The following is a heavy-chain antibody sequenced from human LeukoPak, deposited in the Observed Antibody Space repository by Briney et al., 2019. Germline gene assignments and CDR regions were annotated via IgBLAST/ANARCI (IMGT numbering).Heavy chain of an antibody. Sequence: GGSLRLSCAASGFTVSSYYMSWVRQAPGKGLEWVSAISGSGYTTYYADSVKGRFTISRDNSKNALYLQMNSLRAEDTAIYYCVNFLQQLESAYNYWGQGTLVTVSS. CDR1: GFTVSSYY. CDR3: VNFLQQLESAYNY. J-gene: IGHJ4*02. CDR2: ISGSGYTT. V-gene: IGHV3-23*01. D-gene: IGHD6-13*01.